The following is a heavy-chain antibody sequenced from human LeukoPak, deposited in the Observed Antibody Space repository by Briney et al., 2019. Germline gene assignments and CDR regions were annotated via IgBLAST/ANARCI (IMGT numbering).Heavy chain of an antibody. D-gene: IGHD4-17*01. CDR2: IYSGGST. CDR3: ARDRGYGEPL. CDR1: GFTFSNYA. V-gene: IGHV3-66*01. Sequence: GGSLRLSCAASGFTFSNYAMNWVRQAPGKGLEWVSVIYSGGSTYYADSVKGRFTISRDNSKNTLYLQMNSLRAEDTAVYYCARDRGYGEPLWGQGTLVTVSS. J-gene: IGHJ4*02.